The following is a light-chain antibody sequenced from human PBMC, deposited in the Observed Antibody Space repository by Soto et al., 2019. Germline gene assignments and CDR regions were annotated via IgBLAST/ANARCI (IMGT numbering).Light chain of an antibody. V-gene: IGLV2-23*02. CDR2: EVT. J-gene: IGLJ1*01. CDR1: SSDVGTYNL. CDR3: CSYGGSSTFPYV. Sequence: QSALAQPASVSGSPEQSITISCTGTSSDVGTYNLVSWYQQQPGKAPKLIIYEVTERPSGVSNHFSGSKFGNTASLTISGLLPDDEADYYCCSYGGSSTFPYVFGTGTKLTVL.